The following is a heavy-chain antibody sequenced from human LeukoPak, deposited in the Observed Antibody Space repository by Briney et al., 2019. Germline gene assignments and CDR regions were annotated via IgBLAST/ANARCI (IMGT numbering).Heavy chain of an antibody. D-gene: IGHD1-1*01. CDR3: ASPTAGG. J-gene: IGHJ4*02. Sequence: PGGSLRLSCAASGFTFSNYDMHWVRQAPGKGLEWVAVISYDGSNKYYADSVKGRFTISRDNSKNTLYLQMNSLRAEDTAVYYCASPTAGGWGQGTLVTVSS. CDR1: GFTFSNYD. CDR2: ISYDGSNK. V-gene: IGHV3-30*19.